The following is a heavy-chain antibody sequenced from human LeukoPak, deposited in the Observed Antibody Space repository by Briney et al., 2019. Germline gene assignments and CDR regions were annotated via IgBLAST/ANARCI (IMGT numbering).Heavy chain of an antibody. CDR1: GGSLSGYY. J-gene: IGHJ3*02. V-gene: IGHV4-34*01. CDR2: INHSGST. D-gene: IGHD1-26*01. Sequence: PSETLSLTCAVYGGSLSGYYWSWIRQPPGKGLEWIGEINHSGSTNYNPSLKSRVTISVDTSKNQFSLELSSVTAADTAVYYCARGGRSGWELPHAFDIWGQGTMVTVSS. CDR3: ARGGRSGWELPHAFDI.